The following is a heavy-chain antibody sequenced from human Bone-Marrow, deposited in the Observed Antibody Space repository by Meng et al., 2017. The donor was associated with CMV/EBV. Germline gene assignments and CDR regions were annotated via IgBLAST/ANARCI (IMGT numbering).Heavy chain of an antibody. J-gene: IGHJ4*02. D-gene: IGHD5-12*01. Sequence: SVKVSCKASGGTFSSYAISWVLQAPGQGLEWMGGIIPIFGTANYAQKFQGRVTMTEDTSTDTAYMELSSLRSEDTAVYYCATDPFAYSGYDSGPLSRLHGGYWGQGTLVTVSS. V-gene: IGHV1-69*06. CDR1: GGTFSSYA. CDR2: IIPIFGTA. CDR3: ATDPFAYSGYDSGPLSRLHGGY.